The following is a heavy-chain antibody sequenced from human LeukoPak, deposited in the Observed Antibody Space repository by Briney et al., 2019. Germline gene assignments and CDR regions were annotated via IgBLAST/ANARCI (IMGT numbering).Heavy chain of an antibody. CDR3: ARVRLPIRLQSPLID. CDR2: ISSTGAHI. CDR1: GFTFKHYM. Sequence: GGSLRLSCAPSGFTFKHYMMNWVRQAPGKGLERVSSISSTGAHIYYADSVKGRFTISRDNANNSLFLQMTSLRAEDTAVYYCARVRLPIRLQSPLIDWGQGTLVTVSS. V-gene: IGHV3-21*03. D-gene: IGHD4-11*01. J-gene: IGHJ4*02.